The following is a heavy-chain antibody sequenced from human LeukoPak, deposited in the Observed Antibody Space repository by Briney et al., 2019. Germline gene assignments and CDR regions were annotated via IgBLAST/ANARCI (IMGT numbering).Heavy chain of an antibody. CDR3: AKAHRRYCSSTSYYWDY. CDR1: GFTFSSYA. V-gene: IGHV3-23*01. CDR2: ISGSGGST. D-gene: IGHD2-2*01. Sequence: PGGSLRLSCAASGFTFSSYAMSWVRQAPGKGPEWVSAISGSGGSTYYADSVKGRFTISRDNSKNTLYLQMNSLRAEDTAVYYCAKAHRRYCSSTSYYWDYWGQGTLVTVSS. J-gene: IGHJ4*02.